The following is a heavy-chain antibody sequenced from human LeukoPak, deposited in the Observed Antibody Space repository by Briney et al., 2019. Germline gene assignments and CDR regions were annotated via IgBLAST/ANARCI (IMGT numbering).Heavy chain of an antibody. J-gene: IGHJ4*02. CDR3: ASSVEMATISDDY. D-gene: IGHD5-24*01. Sequence: GASVKVSCKASGGTFSSYAISWLRRAPGQGLEWMGRIIPILGIANYAQKFQGRVTITADKSTSTAYMELSSLRSEDTAVYYCASSVEMATISDDYWGQGTLVTVSS. CDR1: GGTFSSYA. CDR2: IIPILGIA. V-gene: IGHV1-69*04.